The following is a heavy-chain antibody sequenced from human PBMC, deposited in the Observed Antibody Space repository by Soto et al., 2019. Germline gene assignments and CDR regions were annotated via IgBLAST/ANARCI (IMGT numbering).Heavy chain of an antibody. CDR2: ISSSSSYI. J-gene: IGHJ6*02. V-gene: IGHV3-21*01. CDR3: ARDLIPNYGMDV. Sequence: GGSLRLSCAASGFTFSSYSMNWVRQAPGKGLEWVSSISSSSSYIYYADSVKGRFTISGDNAKNSLYLQMNSLRAEDTAVYYCARDLIPNYGMDVWGQGTTVTVSS. D-gene: IGHD3-9*01. CDR1: GFTFSSYS.